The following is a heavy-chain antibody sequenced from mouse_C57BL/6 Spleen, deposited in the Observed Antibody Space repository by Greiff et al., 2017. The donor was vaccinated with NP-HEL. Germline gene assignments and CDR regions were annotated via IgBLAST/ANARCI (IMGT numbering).Heavy chain of an antibody. V-gene: IGHV5-4*03. D-gene: IGHD1-1*01. J-gene: IGHJ2*01. CDR3: ARGGGTTVVADY. CDR2: ISDGGSYT. Sequence: EVKVEESGGGLVKPGGSLKLSCAASGFTFSSYAMSWVRQTPEKRLEWVATISDGGSYTYYPDNVKGRFTISRDNAKNNLYLQMSHLKSEDTAMYYCARGGGTTVVADYWGQGTTLTVSS. CDR1: GFTFSSYA.